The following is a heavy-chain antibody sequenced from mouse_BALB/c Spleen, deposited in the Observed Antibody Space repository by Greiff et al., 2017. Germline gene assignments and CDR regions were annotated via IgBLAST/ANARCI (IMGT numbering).Heavy chain of an antibody. CDR3: AREVNAMDY. V-gene: IGHV1-54*01. CDR2: INPGSGGT. D-gene: IGHD2-1*01. Sequence: QVQLQQSGAELVRPGTSVKVSCKASGYAFTNYLIEWVKQRPGQGLEWIGVINPGSGGTNYNEKFKGKATLTADKSSSTAYMQLSSLTSDDSAVYFCAREVNAMDYWGQGTSVTVSS. J-gene: IGHJ4*01. CDR1: GYAFTNYL.